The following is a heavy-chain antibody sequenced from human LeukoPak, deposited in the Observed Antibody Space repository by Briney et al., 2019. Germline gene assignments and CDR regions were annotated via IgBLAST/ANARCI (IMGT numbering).Heavy chain of an antibody. J-gene: IGHJ4*02. D-gene: IGHD4-17*01. CDR2: IYYSGST. Sequence: SETLSLTCSVSGGSISNYYWSWIRQPPGKGLEWIGYIYYSGSTNYNPSLKSRVTMSVDTSKNQFSLKLSSVTAADTAVYYCASGYGDYFDYWGQGTLVTVSS. V-gene: IGHV4-59*12. CDR3: ASGYGDYFDY. CDR1: GGSISNYY.